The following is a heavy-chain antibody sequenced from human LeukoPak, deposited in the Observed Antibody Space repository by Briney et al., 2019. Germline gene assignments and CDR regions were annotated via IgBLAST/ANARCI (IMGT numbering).Heavy chain of an antibody. Sequence: PGGSLRLSCAASGFTFSGYGMHWVRQAPGKGLEWVANIKQDGSEKYYVDSVKGRFTISRDNAKNSLYLQMNSLRAEDTAVYYCARGKWLPNWGQGTLVTVSS. CDR1: GFTFSGYG. CDR3: ARGKWLPN. J-gene: IGHJ4*02. V-gene: IGHV3-7*04. CDR2: IKQDGSEK. D-gene: IGHD3-22*01.